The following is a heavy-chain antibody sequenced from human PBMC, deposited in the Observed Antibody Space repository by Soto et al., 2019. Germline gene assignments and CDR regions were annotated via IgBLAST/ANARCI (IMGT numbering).Heavy chain of an antibody. D-gene: IGHD3-3*01. CDR3: AREIFPYGMDV. V-gene: IGHV4-30-2*01. CDR1: GGSISSGGYS. CDR2: IYPSGSS. Sequence: QVQLQESGSGLVKPSQTLSLTCAVSGGSISSGGYSWSWIRQPPGRGLEWIGNIYPSGSSNYSPSLMSRATISLDRSMNQFSLRLPAVTAADTAIYYCAREIFPYGMDVWGPGTTVTVS. J-gene: IGHJ6*02.